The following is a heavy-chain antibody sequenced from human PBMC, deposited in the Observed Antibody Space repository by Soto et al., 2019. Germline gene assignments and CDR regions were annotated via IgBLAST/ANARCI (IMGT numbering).Heavy chain of an antibody. CDR2: IIPIFGTA. J-gene: IGHJ3*02. Sequence: QVQLVQSGAEVKKPGSSVKVSCKASGCTFSSYAISWVRQAPGQGLEWMGGIIPIFGTANYAQKFQGRVTITADESTSTAYMELSSLSSEDTAVYYCEGYYDSSGTRACDIWGQGTMVTVSS. CDR1: GCTFSSYA. V-gene: IGHV1-69*01. CDR3: EGYYDSSGTRACDI. D-gene: IGHD3-22*01.